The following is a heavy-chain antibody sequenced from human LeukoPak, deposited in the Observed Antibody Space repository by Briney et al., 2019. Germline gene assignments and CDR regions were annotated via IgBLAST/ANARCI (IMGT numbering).Heavy chain of an antibody. D-gene: IGHD4-17*01. CDR1: GFIFSSYE. CDR3: SSKIMLTTTSWLFDY. Sequence: GGSLRLSCATPGFIFSSYEMNWVRQAPGKGLEWISYISSSGTTIYYADSVKGRFTISRDNAKNSLYLQMHSLRAEDTAVYYCSSKIMLTTTSWLFDYWGQGALVTVSS. J-gene: IGHJ4*02. CDR2: ISSSGTTI. V-gene: IGHV3-48*03.